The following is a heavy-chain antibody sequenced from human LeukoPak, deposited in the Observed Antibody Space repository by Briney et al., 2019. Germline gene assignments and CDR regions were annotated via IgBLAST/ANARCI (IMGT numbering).Heavy chain of an antibody. J-gene: IGHJ6*02. CDR2: IIPILGIA. CDR1: GGTFSSYA. V-gene: IGHV1-69*04. Sequence: ASVKVSCKASGGTFSSYAISWVRQAPGQGLEWMGRIIPILGIANYAQKFQGRVTITADKSTSTAYMELSSLRSEDTAVYYCARRASREDYYYGMDVWGQGTTVTVSS. CDR3: ARRASREDYYYGMDV. D-gene: IGHD2-2*01.